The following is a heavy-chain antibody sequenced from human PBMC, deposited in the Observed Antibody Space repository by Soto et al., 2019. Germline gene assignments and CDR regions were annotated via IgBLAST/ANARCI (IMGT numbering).Heavy chain of an antibody. J-gene: IGHJ1*01. Sequence: GGSLRLSCAASGFTFSSYGMHWVRQAPGKGLEWVAVISYDGSNKYYADSVKGRFTISRDNSKNTLYLQMNSLRAEDTAVYYCAKENVVVPAATRPRQYFQHWGQGTLVTVSS. CDR3: AKENVVVPAATRPRQYFQH. V-gene: IGHV3-30*18. D-gene: IGHD2-2*01. CDR2: ISYDGSNK. CDR1: GFTFSSYG.